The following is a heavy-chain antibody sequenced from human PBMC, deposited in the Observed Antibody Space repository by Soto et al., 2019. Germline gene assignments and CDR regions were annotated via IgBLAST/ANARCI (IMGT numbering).Heavy chain of an antibody. V-gene: IGHV1-3*01. D-gene: IGHD2-15*01. CDR1: GYPFTHYA. Sequence: GASVKVSCKASGYPFTHYAMHWVRQAPGQRLEWMGWINAGNGNTKYSQKFQGRVTMTRDTSTSTVYMELSSLRSEDTAVYYCARVYCSGGSCYGIDYWGQGTLVTVS. J-gene: IGHJ4*02. CDR3: ARVYCSGGSCYGIDY. CDR2: INAGNGNT.